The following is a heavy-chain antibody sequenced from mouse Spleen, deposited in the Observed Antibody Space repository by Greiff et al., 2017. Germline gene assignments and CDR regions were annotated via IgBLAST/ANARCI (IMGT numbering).Heavy chain of an antibody. CDR2: IYPGSGST. V-gene: IGHV1-55*01. CDR1: GYTFTSYW. J-gene: IGHJ2*01. CDR3: ARNFEPPDFDY. Sequence: VQLQQPGAELVKPGASVKLSCKASGYTFTSYWITWVKQRPGQGLEWIGDIYPGSGSTNYNEKFKGKATLTVDKSSSTAYMQLSSLTSEDSAVYSCARNFEPPDFDYWGQGTTLTVSS.